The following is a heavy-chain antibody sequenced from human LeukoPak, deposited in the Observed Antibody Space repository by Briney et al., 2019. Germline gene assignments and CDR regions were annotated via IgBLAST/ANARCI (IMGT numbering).Heavy chain of an antibody. CDR1: GYTFTDYY. Sequence: ASVKVSCKASGYTFTDYYMHWVRQAPGQGLEWMGWINPNSGGTKYAQKFQGWVSMTRDTSISTAYMELSRLRSDDTAVYYCARGGPYYDYVWGSYRSATFDYWGQGTLVTVSS. CDR2: INPNSGGT. D-gene: IGHD3-16*02. J-gene: IGHJ4*02. CDR3: ARGGPYYDYVWGSYRSATFDY. V-gene: IGHV1-2*04.